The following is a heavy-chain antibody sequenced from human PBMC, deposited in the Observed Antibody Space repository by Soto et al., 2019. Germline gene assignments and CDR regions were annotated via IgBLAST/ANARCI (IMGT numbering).Heavy chain of an antibody. Sequence: EVQLVESGGGLVKPGGSLRLSCAASRFTFSNAWMSWVRQAPGKGLEWVGRIKSKTDGGTTDYAAPVKGRFTISRDDSKNTLYLQMNSLKTEDTAVYYCTTLADDYGDNDAFDTWGQGTMVTVSS. J-gene: IGHJ3*02. CDR2: IKSKTDGGTT. CDR1: RFTFSNAW. CDR3: TTLADDYGDNDAFDT. V-gene: IGHV3-15*01. D-gene: IGHD4-17*01.